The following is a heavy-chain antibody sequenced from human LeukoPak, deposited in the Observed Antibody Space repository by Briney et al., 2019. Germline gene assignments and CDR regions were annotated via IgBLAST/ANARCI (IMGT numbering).Heavy chain of an antibody. CDR3: ASSRGIYYDSIFDY. CDR2: ISYDGSKK. J-gene: IGHJ4*02. CDR1: GFTFSSYA. Sequence: GGSLRLSCAASGFTFSSYAMHWVRHAPGKGLEWVTVISYDGSKKYYADSEKGRFTISRDNPKNTLYLQMNSLRAEDTAVYYCASSRGIYYDSIFDYWGQGTLVTVSS. V-gene: IGHV3-30-3*01. D-gene: IGHD3-22*01.